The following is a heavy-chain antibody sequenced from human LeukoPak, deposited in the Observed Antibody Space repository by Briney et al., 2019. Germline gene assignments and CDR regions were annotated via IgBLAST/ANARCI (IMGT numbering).Heavy chain of an antibody. CDR3: ARRAGGYSLAGWFDP. V-gene: IGHV1-8*01. CDR1: GYTLTSYD. Sequence: ASVKLSCKASGYTLTSYDINWVRQATGQGLEWMGWMNPNSGNTGYAQKFPGRVTMTRNTSISTAYMELSSLRSEDTAVYYCARRAGGYSLAGWFDPWGRGTLVTVSS. CDR2: MNPNSGNT. J-gene: IGHJ5*02. D-gene: IGHD5-18*01.